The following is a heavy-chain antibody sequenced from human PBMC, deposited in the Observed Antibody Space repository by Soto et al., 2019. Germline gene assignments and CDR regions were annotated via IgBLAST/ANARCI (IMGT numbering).Heavy chain of an antibody. D-gene: IGHD6-19*01. CDR2: ISGSGGST. CDR1: GFTFSSYA. J-gene: IGHJ3*02. CDR3: AKDPYSSGWYGIEDAFDI. Sequence: GGSLRLSCAASGFTFSSYAMSWVRQAPGKGLEWVSAISGSGGSTYYADSVKGRFTISRDNSKNTLYLQMNSLRAEDTAVYYCAKDPYSSGWYGIEDAFDIWGQGTMVTVS. V-gene: IGHV3-23*01.